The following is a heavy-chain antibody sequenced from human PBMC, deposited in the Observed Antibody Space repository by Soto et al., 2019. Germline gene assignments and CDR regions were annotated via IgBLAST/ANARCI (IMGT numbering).Heavy chain of an antibody. CDR2: TYYRSRWNI. D-gene: IGHD3-16*02. CDR1: GDSVSSNSAA. Sequence: QVQLQQSGPGLVTPSQTLSLTCDISGDSVSSNSAAWNWIRQTPSTGLEWLGRTYYRSRWNINYVVSVKSRIPVNPDTSKNQFALELNSVTPEDSAVYKCARGSWYDVIGHFYMDVWGKGTTITVSS. V-gene: IGHV6-1*01. J-gene: IGHJ6*03. CDR3: ARGSWYDVIGHFYMDV.